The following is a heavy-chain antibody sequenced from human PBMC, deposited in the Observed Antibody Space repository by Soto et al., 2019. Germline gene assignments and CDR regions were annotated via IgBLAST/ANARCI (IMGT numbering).Heavy chain of an antibody. Sequence: ASVKVSCKASGYTFTSSGMSWVRQAPGQGLEGMGWISAHTGSSEYAQRFQGRVTMTTDRSTSTAYMELRSLRCADTAVYYCARAFFYQGSDSRGYSFDAFDFWGPGTLVTVSS. CDR1: GYTFTSSG. CDR2: ISAHTGSS. V-gene: IGHV1-18*01. D-gene: IGHD3-22*01. J-gene: IGHJ3*01. CDR3: ARAFFYQGSDSRGYSFDAFDF.